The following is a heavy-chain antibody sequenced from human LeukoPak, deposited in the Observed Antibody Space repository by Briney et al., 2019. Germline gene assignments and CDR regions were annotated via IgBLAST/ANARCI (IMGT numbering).Heavy chain of an antibody. CDR1: GYTFTGYY. D-gene: IGHD2-2*01. J-gene: IGHJ4*02. Sequence: GASVKVSCKASGYTFTGYYMHWVRQAPGQGLEWMGWINPNSGGTNYAQKFQGRVTMTRDTSISTAYMELSRLRSDDTAVYYCARHLYCSSTSCYGFDYWGQGTLVTVSS. CDR3: ARHLYCSSTSCYGFDY. CDR2: INPNSGGT. V-gene: IGHV1-2*02.